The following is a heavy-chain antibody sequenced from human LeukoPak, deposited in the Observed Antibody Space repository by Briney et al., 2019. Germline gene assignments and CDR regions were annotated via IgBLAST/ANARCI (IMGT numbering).Heavy chain of an antibody. CDR3: ARVPLSYGSGSYYTPGAFDI. D-gene: IGHD3-10*01. CDR2: IYHSGST. CDR1: GGSISSGGYS. J-gene: IGHJ3*02. V-gene: IGHV4-30-2*01. Sequence: PSETLSLTCAVSGGSISSGGYSWSWIRQPPGKGLEWIGYIYHSGSTYYNPSLKSRVTILVDRSKNQFSLKLSSVTAADTAVYYCARVPLSYGSGSYYTPGAFDIWGQGTMVTVSS.